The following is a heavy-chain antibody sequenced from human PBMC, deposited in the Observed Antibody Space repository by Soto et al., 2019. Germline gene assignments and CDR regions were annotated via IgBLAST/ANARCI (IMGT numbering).Heavy chain of an antibody. D-gene: IGHD2-15*01. CDR1: GFTFSSYS. Sequence: VQLVESGGGLVQPGESLRLSCAASGFTFSSYSMHWVRQAPGKGLVWVSRINSDGSSTSYAGSVKGRFTISRDNAKNTLYLQMNSLRAEDTAVYYCVRTSLVVAAATREDYWGQGTLVTVSS. CDR3: VRTSLVVAAATREDY. V-gene: IGHV3-74*01. CDR2: INSDGSST. J-gene: IGHJ4*02.